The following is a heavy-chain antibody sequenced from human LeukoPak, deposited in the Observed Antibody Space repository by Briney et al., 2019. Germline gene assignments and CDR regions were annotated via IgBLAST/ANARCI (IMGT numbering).Heavy chain of an antibody. V-gene: IGHV3-30*02. CDR1: GFTFSSYG. Sequence: GGSLRLSCAASGFTFSSYGMHWVRQAPGKGLKWVAFIRYDGTNEYYADSVKGRFTISRDNSKNTLYLQMNTLRAEDTAVYYCASFYCSGGSCYQYYYYYYMDVWGKGTTVTISS. CDR2: IRYDGTNE. D-gene: IGHD2-15*01. CDR3: ASFYCSGGSCYQYYYYYYMDV. J-gene: IGHJ6*03.